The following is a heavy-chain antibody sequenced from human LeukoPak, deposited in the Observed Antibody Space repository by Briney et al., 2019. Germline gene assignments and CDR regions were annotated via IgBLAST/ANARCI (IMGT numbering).Heavy chain of an antibody. CDR1: GGSISSGSYY. CDR2: IYTSGST. Sequence: PSETLSLTCTVSGGSISSGSYYWSWIRQPAGKGLEWIGRIYTSGSTNYNPSLKSRVTISVDTSKNQFSLKLSSVTAADTAVYYCARVRPFSGWYDYWGQGTLVTVSS. V-gene: IGHV4-61*02. CDR3: ARVRPFSGWYDY. J-gene: IGHJ4*02. D-gene: IGHD6-19*01.